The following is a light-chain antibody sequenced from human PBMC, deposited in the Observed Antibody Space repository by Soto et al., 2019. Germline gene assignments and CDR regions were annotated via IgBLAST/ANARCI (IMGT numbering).Light chain of an antibody. CDR3: SAHAGSSVV. Sequence: QSALTQPPSASGSPGQSVTISCTGTSSDVGAYKYVSRYQKYPGKAPKLLIHDFPALPSGVPDRFSGSNSGNTASLAVSGLQVEDEDNYYCSAHAGSSVVFGVGTTLTVL. CDR1: SSDVGAYKY. J-gene: IGLJ2*01. V-gene: IGLV2-8*01. CDR2: DFP.